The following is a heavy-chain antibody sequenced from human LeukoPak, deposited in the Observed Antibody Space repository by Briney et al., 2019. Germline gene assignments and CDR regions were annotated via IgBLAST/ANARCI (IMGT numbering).Heavy chain of an antibody. Sequence: GGSLRLSCAASGLTFSRYAMHWVRQAPGKGLEWVAFIRYDGGNKYYADSVKGRFTISRDNSKNTLYLQMNSLRPEDTAVYYCAKDRGDGYPTHFDYWGQGTLVTVSS. CDR3: AKDRGDGYPTHFDY. CDR2: IRYDGGNK. D-gene: IGHD5-24*01. J-gene: IGHJ4*02. V-gene: IGHV3-30*02. CDR1: GLTFSRYA.